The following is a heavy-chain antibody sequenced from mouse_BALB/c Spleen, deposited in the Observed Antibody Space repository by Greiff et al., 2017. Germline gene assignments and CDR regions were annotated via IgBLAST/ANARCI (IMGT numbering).Heavy chain of an antibody. D-gene: IGHD1-2*01. V-gene: IGHV5-4*02. CDR2: ISDGGSYT. J-gene: IGHJ4*01. CDR3: ARGTTAYYAMDY. CDR1: GFTFSDYY. Sequence: EVNVVESGGGLVKPGGSLKLSCAASGFTFSDYYMYWVRQTPEKRLEWVATISDGGSYTYYPDSVKGRFTISRDNAKNNLYLQMSSLKSEDTAMYYCARGTTAYYAMDYWGQGTSVTVSS.